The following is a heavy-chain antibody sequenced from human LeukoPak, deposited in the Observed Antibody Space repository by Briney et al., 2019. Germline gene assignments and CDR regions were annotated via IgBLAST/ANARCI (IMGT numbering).Heavy chain of an antibody. CDR1: GYTFTSYG. D-gene: IGHD6-19*01. V-gene: IGHV1-18*01. Sequence: GASEKVSCKASGYTFTSYGISWVRQAPGQGLEWMGWISAYNGNTNYAQKLQGRVTMTTDTSTSTAYMELRSLRSDDTAVYYCARGGAVADSYWYLDLWGRGTLVTVSS. CDR2: ISAYNGNT. J-gene: IGHJ2*01. CDR3: ARGGAVADSYWYLDL.